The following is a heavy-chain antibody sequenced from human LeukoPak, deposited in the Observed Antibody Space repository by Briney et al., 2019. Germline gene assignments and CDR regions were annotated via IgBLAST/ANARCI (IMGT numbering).Heavy chain of an antibody. CDR1: EFTFSSNA. J-gene: IGHJ3*02. CDR3: AKALGVLRAFDI. D-gene: IGHD1-1*01. CDR2: ISASGGST. V-gene: IGHV3-23*01. Sequence: TPEFTFSSNAMSWVRQAPGKGLDSVSGISASGGSTYYADSVKGRFSISRDNPNNMLYLQMNSLRAEDTAVYYCAKALGVLRAFDIWGQGTMVTVSS.